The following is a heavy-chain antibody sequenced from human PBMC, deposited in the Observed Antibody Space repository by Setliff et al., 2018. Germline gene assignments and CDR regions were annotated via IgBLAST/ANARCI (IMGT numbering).Heavy chain of an antibody. CDR3: ATVGVGDLRLAFDI. Sequence: ASVKVSCKASGSNFIGYYLYWLRQAPGQGLEWMGWMNSNTGGTNSAQKFQGRITMTRDTSIRTAYMELSRLRSDDTAMYYCATVGVGDLRLAFDIWGHGTRVTVSS. D-gene: IGHD1-26*01. CDR1: GSNFIGYY. CDR2: MNSNTGGT. V-gene: IGHV1-2*02. J-gene: IGHJ3*02.